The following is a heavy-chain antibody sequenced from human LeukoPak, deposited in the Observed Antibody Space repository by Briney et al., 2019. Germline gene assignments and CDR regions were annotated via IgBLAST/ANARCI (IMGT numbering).Heavy chain of an antibody. V-gene: IGHV4-34*01. Sequence: SETLSLTCAAPGGSFSGYYWSWIRQSPGKGLEWIGEVNHRGSTSYNPSLMSRVTMSLDMAKKQFSLRLSSVTAADTAVYYCATEKYYYDSSGYYSFLDYWGQGTQVIVSS. J-gene: IGHJ4*02. CDR3: ATEKYYYDSSGYYSFLDY. D-gene: IGHD3-22*01. CDR1: GGSFSGYY. CDR2: VNHRGST.